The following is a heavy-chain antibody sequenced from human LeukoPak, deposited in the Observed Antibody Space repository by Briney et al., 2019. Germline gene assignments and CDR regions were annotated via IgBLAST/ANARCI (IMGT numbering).Heavy chain of an antibody. CDR1: WGSISSDNYY. D-gene: IGHD6-13*01. Sequence: SETLSLTCTVSWGSISSDNYYWSWVPQPPRKGLGGIGYIYHSGSTYYNPSLKSRVTISVDTSKNQFSLRLSSVTAADTAVYYCARAINIRGDSSSWYWFDPWGQGTLVTVSS. CDR2: IYHSGST. V-gene: IGHV4-30-4*01. CDR3: ARAINIRGDSSSWYWFDP. J-gene: IGHJ5*02.